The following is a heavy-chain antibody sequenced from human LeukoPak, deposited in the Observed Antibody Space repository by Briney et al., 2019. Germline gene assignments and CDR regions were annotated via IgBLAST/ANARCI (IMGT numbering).Heavy chain of an antibody. Sequence: ASVKVSYKASGYTFTGYYMHWVRQAPGQGLEWMGWINPNSGGTNYAQKFQGRVTMTRDTSISTAYMELSRLRSDDTAVYYCARGGPGLILNWFDPWGQGTLVTVSS. CDR3: ARGGPGLILNWFDP. V-gene: IGHV1-2*02. D-gene: IGHD3-16*01. CDR2: INPNSGGT. J-gene: IGHJ5*02. CDR1: GYTFTGYY.